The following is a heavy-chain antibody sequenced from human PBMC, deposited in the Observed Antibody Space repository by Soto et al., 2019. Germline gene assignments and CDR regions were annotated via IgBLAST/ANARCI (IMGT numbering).Heavy chain of an antibody. J-gene: IGHJ4*02. V-gene: IGHV1-8*01. CDR2: INPNSGNI. CDR1: GKTFTSYD. CDR3: ARGRASGSYYLLDY. D-gene: IGHD3-10*01. Sequence: ASVKFSCKASGKTFTSYDINWLRQATGHGLEWMGWINPNSGNIGYAQKLQGRVTMTRDTAIRTAYMEVSRLRCEDTAVYYCARGRASGSYYLLDYWGQGTLVTVSS.